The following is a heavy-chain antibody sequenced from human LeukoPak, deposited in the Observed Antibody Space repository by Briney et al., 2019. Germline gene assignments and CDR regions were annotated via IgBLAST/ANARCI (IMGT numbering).Heavy chain of an antibody. J-gene: IGHJ4*02. CDR2: INPNTGDT. Sequence: ASVKVTCKASGYTFTGCYMHWVRQAPGQGLEWMGRINPNTGDTNSAREFQGRITMTRDTSISTAYMELSRLRSEDTAVYYCARGPRDYGDKWGQGTLVTVSS. CDR3: ARGPRDYGDK. V-gene: IGHV1-2*06. CDR1: GYTFTGCY.